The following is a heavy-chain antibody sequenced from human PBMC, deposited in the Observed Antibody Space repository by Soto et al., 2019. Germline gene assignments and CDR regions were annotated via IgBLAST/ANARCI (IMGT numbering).Heavy chain of an antibody. CDR2: IYYLGRT. V-gene: IGHV4-31*03. CDR1: GGSISSGGYY. Sequence: QVQLQESGPGLVKPSQTLSLTCTVSGGSISSGGYYWNWIRQHPGKGLEWIGYIYYLGRTYYNPSRKSRVTISLDTSKNQFSLKLSSVTAEDTAVYYCARSVFPWGQGTLVTVSS. CDR3: ARSVFP. J-gene: IGHJ5*02.